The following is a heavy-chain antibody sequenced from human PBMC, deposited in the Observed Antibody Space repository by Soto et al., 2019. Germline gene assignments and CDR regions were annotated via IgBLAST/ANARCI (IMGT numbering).Heavy chain of an antibody. CDR2: ISSSSSYI. Sequence: EVQLVESGGGLVKPGGSLRLSCAASGFTFSSYSMNWVRQAPGKGLEWVSSISSSSSYIYYADSVKGRFTISRDNAKNSLYLQVNSRRAEDTAVYYCARDTYFYGSGSYGPWGQGTLVSVSS. CDR3: ARDTYFYGSGSYGP. J-gene: IGHJ5*02. CDR1: GFTFSSYS. V-gene: IGHV3-21*01. D-gene: IGHD3-10*01.